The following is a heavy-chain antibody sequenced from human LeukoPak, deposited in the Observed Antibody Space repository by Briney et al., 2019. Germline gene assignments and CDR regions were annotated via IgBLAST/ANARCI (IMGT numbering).Heavy chain of an antibody. V-gene: IGHV4-34*01. Sequence: SETLSLTCAVYGGSFSGYYWSWIRQPPGKGLEWIGEINHSGSTNYNPSLKSRVTISVDTSKNQFSLKLSSVTAADTAVYYCARDVGRGYSYNYYYYYGMDVWGQGTTVTVSS. CDR1: GGSFSGYY. J-gene: IGHJ6*02. D-gene: IGHD5-18*01. CDR3: ARDVGRGYSYNYYYYYGMDV. CDR2: INHSGST.